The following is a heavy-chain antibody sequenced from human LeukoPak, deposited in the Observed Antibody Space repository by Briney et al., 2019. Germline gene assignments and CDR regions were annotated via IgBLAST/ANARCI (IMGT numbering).Heavy chain of an antibody. V-gene: IGHV4-30-4*01. D-gene: IGHD2-15*01. CDR1: GASIRSGDYY. CDR2: IYDSGST. Sequence: SETLSLTCTVSGASIRSGDYYWSWIRQPPGKGLEWIGYIYDSGSTYYNPPLKSRITISVDTSENRFSLKLSSVTATDTAVYYCARDCSGGSCYGAFDIWGQGTMVTVSS. CDR3: ARDCSGGSCYGAFDI. J-gene: IGHJ3*02.